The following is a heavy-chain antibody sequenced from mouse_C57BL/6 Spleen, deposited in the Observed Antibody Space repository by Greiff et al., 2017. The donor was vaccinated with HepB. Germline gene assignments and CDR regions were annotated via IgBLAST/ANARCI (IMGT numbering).Heavy chain of an antibody. J-gene: IGHJ4*01. D-gene: IGHD2-4*01. CDR2: IHHSDSDN. CDR3: PLPITGAMNY. V-gene: IGHV1-74*01. CDR1: GYTFTSYW. Sequence: QVQLKQPGAELVKPGASVKVSCKASGYTFTSYWMHWVKQRPGQGLEWIGRIHHSDSDNNYNQKFKGKATLTVDKSSSTAYMQHRILTSEDSAVYYCPLPITGAMNYFGQGTSVTISS.